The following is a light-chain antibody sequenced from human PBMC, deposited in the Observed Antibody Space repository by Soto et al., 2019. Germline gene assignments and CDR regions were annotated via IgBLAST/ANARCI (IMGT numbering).Light chain of an antibody. CDR3: SSYTSSSIDYV. Sequence: QSALTQPASVSGSPGQSISISCTGTSSDGGGYNYVSWYQRHPGKAPKLMIYEVSNRPSGVSNRFSGSKSGNTASLTISGLQAEDEADYYCSSYTSSSIDYVFGTGTKLTVL. CDR2: EVS. J-gene: IGLJ1*01. CDR1: SSDGGGYNY. V-gene: IGLV2-14*01.